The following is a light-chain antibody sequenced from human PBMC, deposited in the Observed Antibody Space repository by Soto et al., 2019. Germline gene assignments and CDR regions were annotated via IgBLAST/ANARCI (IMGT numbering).Light chain of an antibody. Sequence: QSVLTSPRSVSVYPGQSVTISCTGTSSDGGRYEYVSWYQQHPGKAPKLIIYDVTERPAGVPDRFSGSKSGNTASLTISWLHAQDEADYSCCSFVGSYTYVCGGGTKVTV. CDR1: SSDGGRYEY. J-gene: IGLJ1*01. V-gene: IGLV2-11*01. CDR2: DVT. CDR3: CSFVGSYTYV.